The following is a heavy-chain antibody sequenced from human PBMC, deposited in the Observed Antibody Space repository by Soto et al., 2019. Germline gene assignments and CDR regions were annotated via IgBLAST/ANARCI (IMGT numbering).Heavy chain of an antibody. D-gene: IGHD4-4*01. Sequence: EVQLLESGGGLVQPGGSLRLSCAASGFTFNAYAMTWVRQAPGKGLEWVSAIGGSGGNRYYAASVKGRFTISRDNSKDTLDLLMNRLRVEDTAVYYCARVASDYINSVDHWGQGILVTVSS. CDR3: ARVASDYINSVDH. CDR1: GFTFNAYA. CDR2: IGGSGGNR. V-gene: IGHV3-23*01. J-gene: IGHJ4*02.